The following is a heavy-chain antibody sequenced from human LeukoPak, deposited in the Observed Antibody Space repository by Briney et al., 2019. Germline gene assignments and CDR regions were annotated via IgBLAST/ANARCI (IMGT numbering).Heavy chain of an antibody. V-gene: IGHV3-11*04. D-gene: IGHD2-15*01. CDR3: ARVGIFGPYYMDV. CDR1: GFTLSDYY. Sequence: NSGGSLRLSCAASGFTLSDYYMIWIRQAPGKGLEWVSYISYTGDSIYYADSVKGRFTISRDNAKNSLYLQMNSLRVEDTAVYYCARVGIFGPYYMDVWGKGTTVTIAS. CDR2: ISYTGDSI. J-gene: IGHJ6*03.